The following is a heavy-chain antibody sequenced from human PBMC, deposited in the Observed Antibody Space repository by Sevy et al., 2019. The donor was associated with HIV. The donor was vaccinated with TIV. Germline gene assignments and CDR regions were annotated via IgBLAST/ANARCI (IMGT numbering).Heavy chain of an antibody. CDR2: ISYDGSNK. V-gene: IGHV3-30-3*01. D-gene: IGHD6-13*01. J-gene: IGHJ6*02. CDR3: ARADGYSSSWSLYYYYYGMDV. CDR1: GFTFSSYA. Sequence: GGSLRLSCAASGFTFSSYAMHWVRQAPGKGLEWVAVISYDGSNKYYTDSVKGRFTISRDNSKNMLYLQMNSLRAEDTAVYYCARADGYSSSWSLYYYYYGMDVWGQGTTVTVSS.